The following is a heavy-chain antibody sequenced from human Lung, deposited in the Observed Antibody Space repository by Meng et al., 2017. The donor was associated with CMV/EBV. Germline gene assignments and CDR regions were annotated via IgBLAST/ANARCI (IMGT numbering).Heavy chain of an antibody. CDR3: ARGEPRDKTYDY. J-gene: IGHJ4*02. V-gene: IGHV1-46*01. D-gene: IGHD1-26*01. CDR1: GYTFTSYY. Sequence: SXXVSCKASGYTFTSYYMHWVRQAPGQGLEWMGIINPSGGSTSYAQKFQGRVTMTRDTSTSTVYMELSSLRSEDTAVYYCARGEPRDKTYDYWGQGTLVTVSS. CDR2: INPSGGST.